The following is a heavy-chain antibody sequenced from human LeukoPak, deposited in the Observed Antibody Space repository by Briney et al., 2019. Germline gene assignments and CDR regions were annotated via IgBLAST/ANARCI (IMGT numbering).Heavy chain of an antibody. J-gene: IGHJ4*02. V-gene: IGHV4-34*01. CDR2: INHSGST. CDR1: GGSFSGYY. Sequence: PSETLSLTCAVYGGSFSGYYWSWIRQPPGKGLEWIGEINHSGSTNYNLSLKSRVTISVDTSKNQFSLKLSSVTAADTAVYYCARGPNGPEELLALPNPVAFDYWGQGTLVTVSS. D-gene: IGHD1-26*01. CDR3: ARGPNGPEELLALPNPVAFDY.